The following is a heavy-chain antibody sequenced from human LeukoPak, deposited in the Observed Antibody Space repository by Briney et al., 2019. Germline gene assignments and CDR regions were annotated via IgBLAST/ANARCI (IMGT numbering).Heavy chain of an antibody. J-gene: IGHJ4*02. CDR1: GYTFTTYG. D-gene: IGHD1-26*01. CDR3: AREFGDSGELPPDY. V-gene: IGHV1-18*01. Sequence: GASVKVSCKASGYTFTTYGISWVRQAPGQGLEWMGWISAYNGNTNYAQKLQGRVTMTTDTSTSTAYMELRSLRSDDTAVYYCAREFGDSGELPPDYWGQGTLVTVSS. CDR2: ISAYNGNT.